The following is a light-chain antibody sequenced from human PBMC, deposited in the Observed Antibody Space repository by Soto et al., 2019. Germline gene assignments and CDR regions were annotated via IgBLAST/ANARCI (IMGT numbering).Light chain of an antibody. CDR3: SSYTSTGPQVL. CDR2: NVN. CDR1: SSDIGGYTY. J-gene: IGLJ2*01. Sequence: QSALTQPASVSGSPGQSITISCTGTSSDIGGYTYVSWYQRHPGRAPKLIIYNVNDRPPWISDRFSGSKSDNAASLTISGLQTEDEADYLCSSYTSTGPQVLFGGGTKLTVL. V-gene: IGLV2-14*03.